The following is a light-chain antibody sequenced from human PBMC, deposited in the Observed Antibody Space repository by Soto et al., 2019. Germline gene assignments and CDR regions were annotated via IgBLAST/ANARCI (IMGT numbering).Light chain of an antibody. V-gene: IGKV3-15*01. Sequence: EIVMTQSPATLSVSPGERATLSCRASQSVSINLAWYQQKPGQAPRLLIYGVSTRATGIPARFSGSGSGTEFTLTISSLQSEDFAVYYCQQYNNWLTFGGGTKVEIK. CDR2: GVS. J-gene: IGKJ4*01. CDR1: QSVSIN. CDR3: QQYNNWLT.